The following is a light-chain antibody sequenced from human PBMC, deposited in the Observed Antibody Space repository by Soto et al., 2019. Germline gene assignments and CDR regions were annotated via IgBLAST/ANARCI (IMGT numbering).Light chain of an antibody. CDR2: DND. CDR1: SSNIENNY. CDR3: GTWDSSLSAVV. V-gene: IGLV1-51*01. J-gene: IGLJ2*01. Sequence: QSVLTQPPSVSAAPGQKVTISCSGSSSNIENNYVSWYQQLPGTAPKLLIYDNDKRPSGIPDRFSGSKSGTSATLGITGLQTGDESDYYCGTWDSSLSAVVFGGGTQLTVL.